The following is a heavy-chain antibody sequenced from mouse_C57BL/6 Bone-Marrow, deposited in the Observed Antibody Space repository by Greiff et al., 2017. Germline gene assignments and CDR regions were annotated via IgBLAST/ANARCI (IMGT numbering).Heavy chain of an antibody. V-gene: IGHV1-69*01. CDR1: GYTFTSYW. CDR3: ARRGCGSSYDWYFDV. D-gene: IGHD1-1*01. CDR2: IDPSDSYT. J-gene: IGHJ1*03. Sequence: QVQLQQPGAELVMPGASVKLSCKASGYTFTSYWMHWVKQRPGQGLEWIGEIDPSDSYTNYNQKFKGKSTLTVDKSSSTAYMQLSSLTSEDSAVYYCARRGCGSSYDWYFDVWGTGTTVTVSA.